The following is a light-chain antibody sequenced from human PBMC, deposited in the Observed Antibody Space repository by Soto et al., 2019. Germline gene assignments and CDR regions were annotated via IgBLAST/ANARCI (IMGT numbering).Light chain of an antibody. V-gene: IGLV2-14*01. Sequence: QSVLTQPASVSGSPGQSITFSCTGTSSDVGGYNYVSWYQQHPAKAPKLLIYEVSNRPSGVSNRFSGSKSGNTASLTISGLQAEDEADYYCSSYSSSITLVFGGGTKLTVL. J-gene: IGLJ2*01. CDR2: EVS. CDR1: SSDVGGYNY. CDR3: SSYSSSITLV.